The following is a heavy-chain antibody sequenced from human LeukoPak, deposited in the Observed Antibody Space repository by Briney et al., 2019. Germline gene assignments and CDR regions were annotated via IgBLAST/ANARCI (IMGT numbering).Heavy chain of an antibody. CDR1: GGSFSGYY. Sequence: SETLSLTCAVFGGSFSGYYWTWIRQPPGKGLEWIGEINHSGSTSYNPSLKSRVTISVDTSKNQFSLKLSSVTAADTAVYYCARALRGVAAAGTPNWFDPWGQGTLVTVSS. CDR2: INHSGST. D-gene: IGHD6-13*01. J-gene: IGHJ5*02. CDR3: ARALRGVAAAGTPNWFDP. V-gene: IGHV4-34*09.